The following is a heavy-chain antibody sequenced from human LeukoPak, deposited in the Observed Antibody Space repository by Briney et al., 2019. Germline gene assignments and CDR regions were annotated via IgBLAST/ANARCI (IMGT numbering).Heavy chain of an antibody. V-gene: IGHV3-23*01. CDR1: RVSFSSYA. J-gene: IGHJ6*03. D-gene: IGHD3-10*01. CDR3: AKVSSALAAAGYYYYYMDV. CDR2: ISGTGVYP. Sequence: GGSLRLSCSASRVSFSSYAMSWVRQAPGMGLEWVSGISGTGVYPYYAESVRGRFTISRDNSNNTLYLEMNNLRAEDTAVYYCAKVSSALAAAGYYYYYMDVWGKGTTVTVSS.